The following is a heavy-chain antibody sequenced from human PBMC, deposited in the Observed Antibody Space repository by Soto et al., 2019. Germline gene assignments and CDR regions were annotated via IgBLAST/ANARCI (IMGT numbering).Heavy chain of an antibody. J-gene: IGHJ6*02. CDR1: GFTFSSYA. Sequence: GSLRLSCAASGFTFSSYAMSWVRQAPGKGLEWVSAISGSGGSTYYADSVKGRFTISRDNSKNTLYLQMNSLRAEDTAVYYCGHPGWVTTPWYYYYGMHVRGPGPTVTLSS. CDR3: GHPGWVTTPWYYYYGMHV. D-gene: IGHD2-21*02. CDR2: ISGSGGST. V-gene: IGHV3-23*01.